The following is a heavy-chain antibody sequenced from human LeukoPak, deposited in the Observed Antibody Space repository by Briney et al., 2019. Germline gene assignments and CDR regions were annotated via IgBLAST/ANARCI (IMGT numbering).Heavy chain of an antibody. CDR3: AKDLPEGPLKIKKYYFDY. CDR2: ISGSGGST. CDR1: GFTVSSNY. Sequence: GGSLRLSCAASGFTVSSNYMSWVRQAPGKGLEWVSAISGSGGSTYYADSVKGRFTISRDNSKNTLYLQMNSLRAEDTAVYYCAKDLPEGPLKIKKYYFDYWGQGTLVTVSS. V-gene: IGHV3-23*01. D-gene: IGHD1-14*01. J-gene: IGHJ4*02.